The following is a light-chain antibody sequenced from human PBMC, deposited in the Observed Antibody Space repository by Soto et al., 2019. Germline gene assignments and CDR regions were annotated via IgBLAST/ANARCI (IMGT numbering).Light chain of an antibody. Sequence: DIQMTQSPSSLSASVGDRVTITCRASQSVNTYLNWYQQMPGKAPKLLIYDASTLESGVPSRFSGSGSGTDFTLTIASLQPEDFATYFCQQSYSRPRTFGQGTKVDIK. CDR2: DAS. CDR3: QQSYSRPRT. J-gene: IGKJ1*01. CDR1: QSVNTY. V-gene: IGKV1-39*01.